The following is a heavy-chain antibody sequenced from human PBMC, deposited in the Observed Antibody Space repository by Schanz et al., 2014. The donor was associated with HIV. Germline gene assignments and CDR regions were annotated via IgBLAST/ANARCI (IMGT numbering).Heavy chain of an antibody. D-gene: IGHD3-16*01. J-gene: IGHJ3*02. CDR3: AIRTPMISFGASDI. Sequence: EVQLLESGGGLVQPGGSLRISCVASGFSFLRYEMSWVRQAPGKGLEWLSTLSGSGDRTYYADSVKGRFTISRDNSKKMLFLQMNRLRAEDTAVYYCAIRTPMISFGASDIWGRGTMVTVSS. CDR1: GFSFLRYE. CDR2: LSGSGDRT. V-gene: IGHV3-23*01.